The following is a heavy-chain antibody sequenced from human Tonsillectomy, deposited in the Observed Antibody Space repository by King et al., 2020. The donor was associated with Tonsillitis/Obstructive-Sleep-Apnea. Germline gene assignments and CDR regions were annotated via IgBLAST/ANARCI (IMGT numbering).Heavy chain of an antibody. CDR3: AKVSGLKWGGWSGYSALIDY. D-gene: IGHD3-3*01. CDR2: ISGSGGST. Sequence: QLVQSGGGLVQPGGSLRLSCAASGFTFSSYAMSWVRQAPGKGLEWVSAISGSGGSTYYADSVKGRFTISRDNSKNTLYLQMNSLRAEDTAVYYCAKVSGLKWGGWSGYSALIDYGGQGTLVTVSS. CDR1: GFTFSSYA. V-gene: IGHV3-23*04. J-gene: IGHJ4*02.